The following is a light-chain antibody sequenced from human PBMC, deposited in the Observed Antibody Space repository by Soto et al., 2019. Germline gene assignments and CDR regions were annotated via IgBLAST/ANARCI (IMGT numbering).Light chain of an antibody. CDR1: QTVRNNY. J-gene: IGKJ5*01. CDR2: GAS. Sequence: EFVLTQSPGTLSSSPGERATLSCRASQTVRNNYLAWYQQKPGQAPRLLIYGASSRATGIPDRFSGSGSGTDFTLTISRLEPEDFAVYYCQQYGSSPPNTFGQGTRLEIK. CDR3: QQYGSSPPNT. V-gene: IGKV3-20*01.